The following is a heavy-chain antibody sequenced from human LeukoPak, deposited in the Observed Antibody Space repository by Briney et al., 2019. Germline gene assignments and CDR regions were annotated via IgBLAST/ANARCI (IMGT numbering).Heavy chain of an antibody. J-gene: IGHJ4*02. CDR2: INQDGSGK. D-gene: IGHD3-10*01. Sequence: PGGSLRLSCAASGFSFSSYWMNWVRQAPGKGLEWVGNINQDGSGKYYVDSVEGRFTISRDNAMNSLYLQMNSLRAEDTAVYYCAKAGSGRSIDYWGQGTLVTVSS. CDR3: AKAGSGRSIDY. CDR1: GFSFSSYW. V-gene: IGHV3-7*01.